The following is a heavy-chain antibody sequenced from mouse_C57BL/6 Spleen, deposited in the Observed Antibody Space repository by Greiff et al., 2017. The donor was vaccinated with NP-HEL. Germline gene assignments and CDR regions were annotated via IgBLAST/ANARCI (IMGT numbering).Heavy chain of an antibody. CDR3: ANYYSNYDAMDY. V-gene: IGHV5-17*01. Sequence: EVQRVESGGGLVKPGGSLKLSCAASGFTFSDYGMHWVRQAPEKGLEWVAYISSGSSTLYYADTVKGRFTISRDNAKNTLFLQMTSLRSEDTAMYYCANYYSNYDAMDYWGQGTSVTVSS. CDR2: ISSGSSTL. CDR1: GFTFSDYG. D-gene: IGHD2-5*01. J-gene: IGHJ4*01.